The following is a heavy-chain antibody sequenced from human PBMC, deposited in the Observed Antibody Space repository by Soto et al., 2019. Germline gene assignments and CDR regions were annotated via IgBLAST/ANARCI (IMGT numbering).Heavy chain of an antibody. CDR2: IFYSGNT. CDR1: GGSLSFID. Sequence: SETLSLTCSVSGGSLSFIDWSWIRQVPGKGLEWIGYIFYSGNTNYNPSLKSRVTISVDTSKNHFSLNLSSLTAADTAVYYCARGRGNFDFWGQGTLVTVSS. J-gene: IGHJ4*02. CDR3: ARGRGNFDF. D-gene: IGHD3-10*01. V-gene: IGHV4-59*01.